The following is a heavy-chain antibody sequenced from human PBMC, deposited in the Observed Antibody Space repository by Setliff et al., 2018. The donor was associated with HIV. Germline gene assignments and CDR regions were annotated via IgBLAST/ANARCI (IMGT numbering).Heavy chain of an antibody. CDR2: INPNSGAT. CDR3: ARDTAIGWYGESKMSDF. V-gene: IGHV1-2*02. Sequence: ASVKVSCKTAGYTFTGHFIHWMRQAPGQGLEWMGWINPNSGATDYAWRFEDRVTMTSDTSIRTVYMELSILRSDDTAVYYCARDTAIGWYGESKMSDFWGQGTLVTVSS. J-gene: IGHJ4*02. D-gene: IGHD3-10*01. CDR1: GYTFTGHF.